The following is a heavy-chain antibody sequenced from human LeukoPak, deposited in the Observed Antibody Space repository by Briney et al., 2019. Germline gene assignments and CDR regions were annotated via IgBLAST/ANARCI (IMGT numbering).Heavy chain of an antibody. J-gene: IGHJ4*02. Sequence: ASXFTFSSYSMNWVRQAPGKGLEWVSSISSSSSYIYYADSVKGRFTISRDNAKNSLYLQTNSLRAEDTAVYYCAAQIPRFDYWGQGTLVTVSS. V-gene: IGHV3-21*01. CDR2: ISSSSSYI. D-gene: IGHD2-21*01. CDR1: XFTFSSYS. CDR3: AAQIPRFDY.